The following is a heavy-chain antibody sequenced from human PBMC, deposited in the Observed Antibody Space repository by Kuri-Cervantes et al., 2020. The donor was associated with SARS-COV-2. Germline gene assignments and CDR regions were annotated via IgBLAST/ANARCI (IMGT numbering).Heavy chain of an antibody. D-gene: IGHD1-14*01. CDR2: IRYDGSNK. CDR3: ATKPPGVNDAFDI. Sequence: GESLKISCEVSGFTLNTYAIHWVRQAPGKGLEWVAFIRYDGSNKYYADSVKGRFTISRDNSKNTLYLQMNSLRAEDTAVYYCATKPPGVNDAFDIWGQGTMVTVSS. CDR1: GFTLNTYA. V-gene: IGHV3-30*02. J-gene: IGHJ3*02.